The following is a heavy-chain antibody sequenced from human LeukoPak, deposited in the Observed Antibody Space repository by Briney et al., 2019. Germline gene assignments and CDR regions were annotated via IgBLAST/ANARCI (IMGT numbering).Heavy chain of an antibody. J-gene: IGHJ4*02. CDR2: IIPILGIA. Sequence: SVKVSCKASGGTFSSYAISWVRQAPGQGLEWMGRIIPILGIANYAQKFQGRVTITADKSTSTAYMELSSLRSEDTAVYYCARDLDPVDSHFDYWGQGTLVTVSS. D-gene: IGHD3/OR15-3a*01. CDR3: ARDLDPVDSHFDY. V-gene: IGHV1-69*04. CDR1: GGTFSSYA.